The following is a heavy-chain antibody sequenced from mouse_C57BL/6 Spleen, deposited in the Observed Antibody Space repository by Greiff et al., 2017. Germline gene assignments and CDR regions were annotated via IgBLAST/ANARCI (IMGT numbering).Heavy chain of an antibody. CDR1: GYTFTSYW. CDR3: ARGGFDY. J-gene: IGHJ2*01. CDR2: IDPSDSYT. V-gene: IGHV1-69*01. Sequence: QVQLQQSGAELVMPGASVKLSCKASGYTFTSYWMHWVKQRPGQGLEWIGEIDPSDSYTNYNQKFKGKSTLTVYKSSSTAYMQLSSLTSEDSAVYYCARGGFDYWGQGTTLTVSS.